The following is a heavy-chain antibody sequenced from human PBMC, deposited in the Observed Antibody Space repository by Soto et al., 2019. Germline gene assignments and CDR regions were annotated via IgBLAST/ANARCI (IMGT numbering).Heavy chain of an antibody. CDR3: ARDKLGYCSSTSCCTPWPYYYGMDV. CDR1: GGSISSGDYY. CDR2: IYYSGST. D-gene: IGHD2-2*02. J-gene: IGHJ6*02. V-gene: IGHV4-30-4*01. Sequence: SETLSLTCTVSGGSISSGDYYWSWIRQPPGKGLEWIGYIYYSGSTYYNPSLKSRVTISVDTSKNQFSLKLSSVTAADTAVYYCARDKLGYCSSTSCCTPWPYYYGMDVWGQGTTVTVSS.